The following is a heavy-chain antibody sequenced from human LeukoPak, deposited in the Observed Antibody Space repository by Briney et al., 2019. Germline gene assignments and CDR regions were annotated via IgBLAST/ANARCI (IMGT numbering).Heavy chain of an antibody. D-gene: IGHD1-26*01. CDR3: ARGGTYYPCIDY. J-gene: IGHJ4*01. CDR2: ISAYNGGT. Sequence: ASVKVSCKASGYSFSTTYINWVRQAPGQGLEWMGRISAYNGGTAYAQKFQGRVTTTTDSSTTTAYMDLASLRSDDTAVYYCARGGTYYPCIDYWGQGTLVTVSS. V-gene: IGHV1-18*01. CDR1: GYSFSTTY.